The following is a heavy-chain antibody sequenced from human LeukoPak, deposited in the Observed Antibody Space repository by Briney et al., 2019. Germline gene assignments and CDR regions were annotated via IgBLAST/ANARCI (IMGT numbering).Heavy chain of an antibody. D-gene: IGHD3-10*01. J-gene: IGHJ5*02. CDR3: ATYDSGTYYTPNWFDP. CDR2: IYYSGST. V-gene: IGHV4-39*07. Sequence: PSETLSLTCTVSGGSISSSSYYWGWIRQPPGKGLEWIGSIYYSGSTYYNPSLKSRVAISVDTSENQFSLKLSSVTTADTAVYYCATYDSGTYYTPNWFDPWGQGTLVTVSS. CDR1: GGSISSSSYY.